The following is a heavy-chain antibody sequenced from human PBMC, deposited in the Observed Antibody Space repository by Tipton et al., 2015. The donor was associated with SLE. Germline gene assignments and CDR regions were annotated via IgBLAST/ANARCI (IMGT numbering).Heavy chain of an antibody. V-gene: IGHV4-59*01. Sequence: TLSLTCTVSGGSIRSYYWSWIRQSPGKGLEWIGYIYNSGRTNYNPSLESRVTISADTSKNRFSLQLSSVTAADAAVYYCARVRDFWNYFYMDVWGKGTTVTVS. CDR2: IYNSGRT. CDR1: GGSIRSYY. J-gene: IGHJ6*03. D-gene: IGHD3-3*01. CDR3: ARVRDFWNYFYMDV.